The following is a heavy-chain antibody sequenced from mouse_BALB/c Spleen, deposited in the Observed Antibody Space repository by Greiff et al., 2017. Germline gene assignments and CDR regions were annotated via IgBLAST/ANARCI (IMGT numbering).Heavy chain of an antibody. D-gene: IGHD4-1*01. Sequence: VAPSQSLSITCTVSGFSLTSYGVHWVRQPPGKGLEWLGVIWAGGSTNYNSALMSRLSISKDNSKSQVFLKMNSLQTDDTAMYYCARGNWDPFAYWGQGTLVTVSA. CDR2: IWAGGST. CDR1: GFSLTSYG. V-gene: IGHV2-9*02. J-gene: IGHJ3*01. CDR3: ARGNWDPFAY.